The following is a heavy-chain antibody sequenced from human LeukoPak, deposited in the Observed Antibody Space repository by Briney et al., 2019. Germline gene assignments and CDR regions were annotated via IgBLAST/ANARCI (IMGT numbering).Heavy chain of an antibody. Sequence: GESLKISCKASGYAFPTYWIGWVRQMPGRGLEWMGIIYPGDSDVRYSPSFRGQVTISVDKSSTTAYLQWSSLKASDTAMYYCARRYYYDTSGYSFRAHDAFDIWGQGTMVTVSS. CDR1: GYAFPTYW. D-gene: IGHD3-22*01. V-gene: IGHV5-51*01. CDR3: ARRYYYDTSGYSFRAHDAFDI. CDR2: IYPGDSDV. J-gene: IGHJ3*02.